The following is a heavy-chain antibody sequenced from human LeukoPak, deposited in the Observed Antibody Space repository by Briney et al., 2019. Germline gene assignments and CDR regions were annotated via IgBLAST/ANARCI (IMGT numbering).Heavy chain of an antibody. D-gene: IGHD2-15*01. Sequence: PGGSLRLSCAVSGFTFSSYAMSWVRQAPGKGREWVSAISGSGGSTYYADSVKGRFTISRDNSKNTLYLQMHSLRAEDTAVDYCANTCGGNAKANSFARYAFDIWGQGTMVTVSS. CDR2: ISGSGGST. J-gene: IGHJ3*02. CDR1: GFTFSSYA. CDR3: ANTCGGNAKANSFARYAFDI. V-gene: IGHV3-23*01.